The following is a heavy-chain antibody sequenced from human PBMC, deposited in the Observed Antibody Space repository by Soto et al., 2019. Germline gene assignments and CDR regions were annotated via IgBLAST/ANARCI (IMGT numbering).Heavy chain of an antibody. CDR1: GGTLSGDA. Sequence: SVKVSCKASGGTLSGDAIGWVRQAPGQGLEWMGGIIPIFGTANYAQKFQGRVTITADESTSTAYMELSSLRSEDTAVYYCAMSTVVTMAFDYWGQGTLVTVS. V-gene: IGHV1-69*13. CDR3: AMSTVVTMAFDY. D-gene: IGHD4-17*01. CDR2: IIPIFGTA. J-gene: IGHJ4*02.